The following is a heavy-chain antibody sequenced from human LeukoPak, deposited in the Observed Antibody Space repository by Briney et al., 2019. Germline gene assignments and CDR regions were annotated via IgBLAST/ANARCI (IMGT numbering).Heavy chain of an antibody. V-gene: IGHV3-21*01. CDR2: ISRNSRHV. CDR3: VRDFMGMGGTTAYLHY. D-gene: IGHD1-26*01. Sequence: GGSLRLSCAASGFTFSYYSMNWVRQAPGKGLEWVSSISRNSRHVYYGGSVWGRFTISRDDARNSLFLEMNSLRAEDMAVYYCVRDFMGMGGTTAYLHYWGQGTLVTVSS. J-gene: IGHJ1*01. CDR1: GFTFSYYS.